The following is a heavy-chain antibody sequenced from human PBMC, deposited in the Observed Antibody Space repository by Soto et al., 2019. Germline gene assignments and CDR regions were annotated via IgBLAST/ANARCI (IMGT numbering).Heavy chain of an antibody. CDR3: TTHRGY. Sequence: EVQLVESGGGLVKPGGSLRLSCAASGFTFNNAWMNWVRQAPGKGLEWVGRIQSKTDGGTIDYTAPVKGRFTISRDDSKNTLYLQMNSLKAEHTAVYYCTTHRGYWGQGTLVTVSS. CDR2: IQSKTDGGTI. J-gene: IGHJ4*02. D-gene: IGHD3-10*01. CDR1: GFTFNNAW. V-gene: IGHV3-15*07.